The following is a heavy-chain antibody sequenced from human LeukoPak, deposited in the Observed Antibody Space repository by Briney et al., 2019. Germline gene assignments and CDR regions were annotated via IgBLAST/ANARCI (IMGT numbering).Heavy chain of an antibody. J-gene: IGHJ3*02. CDR3: ARVRDGYNDAYDI. CDR1: GYAFSNYY. D-gene: IGHD5-24*01. CDR2: IGGST. Sequence: GASVKVSCKASGYAFSNYYIHWVRQAPGQGLEWMGIIGGSTNYAQKFQGRVTMTRDTSTSTVYMELSSLRSEDTAVYYCARVRDGYNDAYDIWGQETMVTVHS. V-gene: IGHV1-46*01.